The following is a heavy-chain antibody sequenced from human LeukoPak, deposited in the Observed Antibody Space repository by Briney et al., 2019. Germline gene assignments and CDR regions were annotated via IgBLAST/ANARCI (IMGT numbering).Heavy chain of an antibody. J-gene: IGHJ4*02. D-gene: IGHD6-13*01. V-gene: IGHV1-2*04. CDR3: ARGGSSSWQNLDY. Sequence: ASVKVSCKASGYTFTGYYMHWVRQAPGQGLEWMGWINPNSGGTNYAQKFQGWVTMTRDTSISTAYVELSRLRSDDTAVYYCARGGSSSWQNLDYWGQGTLVTVSS. CDR2: INPNSGGT. CDR1: GYTFTGYY.